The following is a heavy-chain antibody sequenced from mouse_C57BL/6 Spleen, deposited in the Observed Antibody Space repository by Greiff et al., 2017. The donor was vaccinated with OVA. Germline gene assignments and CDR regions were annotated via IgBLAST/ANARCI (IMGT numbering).Heavy chain of an antibody. D-gene: IGHD1-1*01. CDR1: GYTFTDYN. Sequence: EVQLQQSGPELVKPGASVKMSCKASGYTFTDYNMHWVKQSHGKSLEWIGYINPNNGGTSYNQKFKGKATLTVNKSSSTAYMELRSLTSEDSAVYYCARESNYYGSRYYAMDYWGQGTSVTVSS. V-gene: IGHV1-22*01. CDR2: INPNNGGT. CDR3: ARESNYYGSRYYAMDY. J-gene: IGHJ4*01.